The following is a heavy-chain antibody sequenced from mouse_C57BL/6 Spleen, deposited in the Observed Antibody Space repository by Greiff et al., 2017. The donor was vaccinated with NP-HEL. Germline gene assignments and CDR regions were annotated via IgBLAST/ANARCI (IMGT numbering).Heavy chain of an antibody. D-gene: IGHD2-10*02. V-gene: IGHV1-5*01. CDR3: TRSNSILAWFAY. Sequence: EVKVVESGTVLARPGASVKMSCKTSGYTFTSYWMHWVKQRPGQGLEWIGAIYPGNSDTSYNQKFKGKAKLTAVTSASTAYMELSSLTNEDSAVYYCTRSNSILAWFAYWGQGTLVTVSA. CDR1: GYTFTSYW. CDR2: IYPGNSDT. J-gene: IGHJ3*01.